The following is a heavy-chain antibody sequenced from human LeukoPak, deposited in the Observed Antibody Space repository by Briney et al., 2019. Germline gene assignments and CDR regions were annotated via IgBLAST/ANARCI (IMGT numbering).Heavy chain of an antibody. Sequence: KPSETLSLTCTVSGGSISSYYWSWIRQPPGKGLEWIGYIYYSGSTNYNPSLKSRVTISVDTSKSQFSLKLSSVTAADTAVYYCARDRRRVLRYFDWPGGMDVWGKGTTVTVSS. D-gene: IGHD3-9*01. CDR2: IYYSGST. J-gene: IGHJ6*04. V-gene: IGHV4-59*01. CDR1: GGSISSYY. CDR3: ARDRRRVLRYFDWPGGMDV.